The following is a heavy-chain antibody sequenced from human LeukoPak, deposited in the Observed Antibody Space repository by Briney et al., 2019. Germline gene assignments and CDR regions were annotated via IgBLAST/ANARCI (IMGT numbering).Heavy chain of an antibody. D-gene: IGHD5-12*01. V-gene: IGHV3-74*01. J-gene: IGHJ4*02. Sequence: GGSLRLSCAASGFTFGSYWMHWVRQAPGKGLVWVSRINSDGSSTSYADSVKGRLTISRDDAKNTLYLQMNSLRVEDTAVYYCARGDGYAQRDWGQGTLVTVPS. CDR3: ARGDGYAQRD. CDR2: INSDGSST. CDR1: GFTFGSYW.